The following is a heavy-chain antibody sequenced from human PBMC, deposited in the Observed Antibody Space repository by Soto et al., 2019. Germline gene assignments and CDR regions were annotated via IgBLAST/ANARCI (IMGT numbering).Heavy chain of an antibody. CDR2: INVYNGNT. CDR3: VRDWGSSSWYAGYFQH. V-gene: IGHV1-18*01. J-gene: IGHJ1*01. D-gene: IGHD6-13*01. CDR1: GYTFTNYG. Sequence: GASVKVSCKASGYTFTNYGISWVRQAPGHGLEWMGWINVYNGNTKYAQKVQGRVTMTTDTSTSTAYMELSSLRSEDTAVYYCVRDWGSSSWYAGYFQHWGQGTLVTVSS.